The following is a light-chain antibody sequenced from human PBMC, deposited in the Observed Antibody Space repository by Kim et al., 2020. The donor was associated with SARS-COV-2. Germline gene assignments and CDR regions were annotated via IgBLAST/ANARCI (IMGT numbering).Light chain of an antibody. CDR2: DAS. CDR3: QQYNSWPPIT. Sequence: ERVMTQSPATLSVSPGERATLSCRASQSVTSNLAWYQQKPGQTPRLLIYDASTRATGIPARFSGSGSGTEFTLTISSLQSEDFAVYYCQQYNSWPPITFGQGTRLEIK. J-gene: IGKJ5*01. V-gene: IGKV3-15*01. CDR1: QSVTSN.